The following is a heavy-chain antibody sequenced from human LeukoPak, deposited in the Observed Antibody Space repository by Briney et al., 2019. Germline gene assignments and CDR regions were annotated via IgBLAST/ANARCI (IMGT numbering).Heavy chain of an antibody. CDR1: GGSISSYY. CDR2: IYYSGST. J-gene: IGHJ6*03. D-gene: IGHD6-13*01. V-gene: IGHV4-59*01. CDR3: ERVGGSSSWGPDYYYYYYMDV. Sequence: SETLSLTCTVSGGSISSYYWSWIRQPPGKGLEWIGYIYYSGSTNYNPSLKSRVTISVDTSKNQFSLKLSSVTAADTAVYYCERVGGSSSWGPDYYYYYYMDVWGKGTTVTVSS.